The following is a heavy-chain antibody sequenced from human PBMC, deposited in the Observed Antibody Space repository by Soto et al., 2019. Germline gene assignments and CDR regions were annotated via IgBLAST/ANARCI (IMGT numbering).Heavy chain of an antibody. CDR3: AKLLPRAFDI. CDR1: GFTFRDYA. CDR2: ISGSGADT. V-gene: IGHV3-23*01. J-gene: IGHJ3*02. Sequence: PGGSLRLSCAASGFTFRDYAMSWVRQAPGKGLEWVSTISGSGADTYYSDSVKGRVTISRDNSKNTLSLQMNSLRAEDTAVYYCAKLLPRAFDIWGQGTMVTVSS. D-gene: IGHD2-15*01.